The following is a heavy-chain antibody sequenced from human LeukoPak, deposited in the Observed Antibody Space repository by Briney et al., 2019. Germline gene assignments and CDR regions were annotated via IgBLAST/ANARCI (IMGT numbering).Heavy chain of an antibody. CDR1: GSSFTSYS. J-gene: IGHJ6*02. CDR3: ERAYNYYGMDV. CDR2: IFPGDSDT. Sequence: GESLKISCQGSGSSFTSYSIGWVRRLPGKGREWMGIIFPGDSDTRYSPCFEGQVTISADKSISTAYLKWSSLRASDAAMYYCERAYNYYGMDVWGQGTTVTVSS. V-gene: IGHV5-51*01.